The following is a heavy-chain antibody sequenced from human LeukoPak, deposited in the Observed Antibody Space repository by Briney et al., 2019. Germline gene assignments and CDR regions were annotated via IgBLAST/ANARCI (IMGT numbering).Heavy chain of an antibody. J-gene: IGHJ6*03. CDR1: GFPFSDYG. D-gene: IGHD3-10*01. V-gene: IGHV3-30*03. CDR3: ARRSRSIVRGKPRRNTDYYYYYYMDV. Sequence: GGSLRLSCAASGFPFSDYGMYWVRQAPGKGLEWLAVISHDGNNKYYADSVKGRITISRDNSMNTLYLQMNSLRAEDTAVYYCARRSRSIVRGKPRRNTDYYYYYYMDVWGKGTTVTISS. CDR2: ISHDGNNK.